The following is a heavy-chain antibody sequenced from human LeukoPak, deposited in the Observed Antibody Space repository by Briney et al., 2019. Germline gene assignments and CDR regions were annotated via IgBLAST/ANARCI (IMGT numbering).Heavy chain of an antibody. CDR1: GFTFSSYS. CDR2: ISSSSSYI. Sequence: GGSLRLSCAVSGFTFSSYSMNWVRQAPGKGLEWVSSISSSSSYIYYADSVKGRLTISRDNAKNSLYLQMNSLRAEDKAVYYCARAVDTAMVFRGQGTLVTVSS. D-gene: IGHD5-18*01. CDR3: ARAVDTAMVF. J-gene: IGHJ4*02. V-gene: IGHV3-21*01.